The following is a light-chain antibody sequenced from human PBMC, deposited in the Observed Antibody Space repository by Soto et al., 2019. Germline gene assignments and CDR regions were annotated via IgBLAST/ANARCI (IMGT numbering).Light chain of an antibody. Sequence: IKMTQSPSTLSASVGDRVTITCRASQSISSWLAWYQQKPGKAPKLLIYKASNLESGVPSRFSGSGSGTKFTLTINSLQPDDFATYYCQQYNDYWTFGQGTKVDIK. V-gene: IGKV1-5*03. CDR3: QQYNDYWT. CDR2: KAS. CDR1: QSISSW. J-gene: IGKJ1*01.